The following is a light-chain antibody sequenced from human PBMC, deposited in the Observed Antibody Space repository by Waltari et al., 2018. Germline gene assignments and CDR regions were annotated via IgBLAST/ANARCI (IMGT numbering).Light chain of an antibody. V-gene: IGKV3-11*01. CDR3: QQRTNGPPVT. CDR2: DAS. Sequence: EIVLTQSPATLSLSPGERATLSCRASQRVSTYLAWYQHKPGQAPRPLIYDASNRATGIPARFSGSGSGTDFTLTISSLEPDDFAVYYCQQRTNGPPVTFGQGTRLDLK. CDR1: QRVSTY. J-gene: IGKJ5*01.